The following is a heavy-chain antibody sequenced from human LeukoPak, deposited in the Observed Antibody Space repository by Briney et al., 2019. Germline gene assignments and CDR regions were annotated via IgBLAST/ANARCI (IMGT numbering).Heavy chain of an antibody. J-gene: IGHJ4*02. V-gene: IGHV3-53*01. CDR2: IYTGGDT. D-gene: IGHD6-19*01. CDR3: AGGQMFTSGGFDD. Sequence: PGGSLRLSCAASGFSVSNKYMSWVRQAPGKGLEWVSVIYTGGDTYYADSVRGRFTIFRDTSKNTVNLQMNSLRAEDAPLHYCAGGQMFTSGGFDDWGQGTLVTVSS. CDR1: GFSVSNKY.